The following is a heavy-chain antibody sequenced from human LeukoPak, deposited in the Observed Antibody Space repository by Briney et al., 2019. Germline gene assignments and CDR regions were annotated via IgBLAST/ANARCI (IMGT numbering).Heavy chain of an antibody. CDR3: AKETPHYYDSSGYGDAFDI. CDR2: ISYDGSNK. Sequence: GRSLRLSCAASGFTFSSYGMHWVRQAPGKGLEWVAVISYDGSNKYYADSVKGRFTISRDNSKNTLYLQMNSLRAEDTAVYYCAKETPHYYDSSGYGDAFDIWGQGTMVTVSP. CDR1: GFTFSSYG. D-gene: IGHD3-22*01. V-gene: IGHV3-30*18. J-gene: IGHJ3*02.